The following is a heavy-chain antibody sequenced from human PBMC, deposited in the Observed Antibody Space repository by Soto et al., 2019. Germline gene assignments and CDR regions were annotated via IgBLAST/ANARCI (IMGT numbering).Heavy chain of an antibody. CDR1: GYTFTSYG. V-gene: IGHV1-18*01. Sequence: GASVKVSCKASGYTFTSYGISWVRQAPGQGLEWMGWISAYNGNTNYAQKLQGRVTMTTDTSTSTAYMELRSLRSDDTAVYYCARAYGSGSYYHYYYYGMDAWGQGTTVTVSS. CDR2: ISAYNGNT. D-gene: IGHD3-10*01. J-gene: IGHJ6*02. CDR3: ARAYGSGSYYHYYYYGMDA.